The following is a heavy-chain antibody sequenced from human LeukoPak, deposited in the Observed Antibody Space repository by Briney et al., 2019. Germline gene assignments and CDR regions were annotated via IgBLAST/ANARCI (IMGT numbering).Heavy chain of an antibody. CDR1: GGSFSGYY. Sequence: KPSETLSLTCAVYGGSFSGYYWSWIRQPPGKGLEWIGEINHSGSTNYNPSLKSRVTISVDTSKNQSSLKLSSVTAADTAVYYCARRREVVTALGYWGQGTLVTVSS. J-gene: IGHJ4*02. CDR3: ARRREVVTALGY. D-gene: IGHD2-21*02. CDR2: INHSGST. V-gene: IGHV4-34*01.